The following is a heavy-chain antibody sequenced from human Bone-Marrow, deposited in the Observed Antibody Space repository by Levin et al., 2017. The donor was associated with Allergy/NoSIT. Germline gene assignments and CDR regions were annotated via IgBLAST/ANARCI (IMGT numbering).Heavy chain of an antibody. J-gene: IGHJ4*02. V-gene: IGHV1-69*04. CDR2: IAPLVNVV. Sequence: GASVKVSCKASGGTFSGYPIAWVRQAPGQGLEWMGRIAPLVNVVKFAQRFQDRVTITADRSTATAYLEISRLRSDDTAVYYCARDRGGYEIYTYWGQGTLVTVSS. CDR3: ARDRGGYEIYTY. D-gene: IGHD5-12*01. CDR1: GGTFSGYP.